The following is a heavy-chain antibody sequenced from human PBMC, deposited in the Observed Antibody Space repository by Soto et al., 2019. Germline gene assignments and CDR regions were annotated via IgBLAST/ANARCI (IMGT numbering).Heavy chain of an antibody. CDR2: MQHTGNT. J-gene: IGHJ5*02. V-gene: IGHV4-4*07. CDR1: GASIRSYH. Sequence: SEPLSLTCAVSGASIRSYHWSWIRQPAGKGLEWIGRMQHTGNTNYNPSLKSRVTMSVDTSKNQISLKMTSVTAADTAVYFCAKDVSSRRWFDPWGQGILVTVS. D-gene: IGHD3-16*01. CDR3: AKDVSSRRWFDP.